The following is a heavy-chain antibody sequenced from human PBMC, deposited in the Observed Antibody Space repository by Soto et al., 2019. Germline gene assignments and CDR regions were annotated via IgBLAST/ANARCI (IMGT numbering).Heavy chain of an antibody. CDR1: GFTFNKFG. CDR2: IWNDGSYE. V-gene: IGHV3-33*01. J-gene: IGHJ4*02. Sequence: QVQLVESGGGGVQSGRSLRLACAASGFTFNKFGMHWVRQAPGKGLEWVAVIWNDGSYETYADSVKGRFTISRDNSKNTLYLQMNSLRAEDTAVYYCARDRSNWSSLDYWGQGTLVTVSS. CDR3: ARDRSNWSSLDY. D-gene: IGHD6-13*01.